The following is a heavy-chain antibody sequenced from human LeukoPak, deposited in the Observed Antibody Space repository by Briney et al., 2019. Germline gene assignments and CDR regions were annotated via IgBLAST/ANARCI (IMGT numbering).Heavy chain of an antibody. D-gene: IGHD3/OR15-3a*01. CDR1: GYYLSSGYL. J-gene: IGHJ6*04. CDR2: IDHSGRT. CDR3: ARGTGYLAYYFYAMDV. Sequence: PAETLSLTCAVSGYYLSSGYLWGWIRQPPGKGLEWIGSIDHSGRTYYNPSLKSRVTISADTTKNQFSLRLSSVTAADTAVYHCARGTGYLAYYFYAMDVWGKGTTVTVSS. V-gene: IGHV4-38-2*01.